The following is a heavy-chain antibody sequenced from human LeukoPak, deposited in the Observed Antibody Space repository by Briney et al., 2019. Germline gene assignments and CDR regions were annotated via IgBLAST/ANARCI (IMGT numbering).Heavy chain of an antibody. CDR2: INPSGGST. CDR3: ARSPRDFWSGYFYYFDY. Sequence: ASVKVSCKASGYTFTSYYMHWVRQAPGQGLEWMGIINPSGGSTSYAQKFQGRVTMTRDASTSTVYMELSSLRSEDTAVYYCARSPRDFWSGYFYYFDYWGQGTLVTVSS. V-gene: IGHV1-46*01. CDR1: GYTFTSYY. J-gene: IGHJ4*02. D-gene: IGHD3-3*01.